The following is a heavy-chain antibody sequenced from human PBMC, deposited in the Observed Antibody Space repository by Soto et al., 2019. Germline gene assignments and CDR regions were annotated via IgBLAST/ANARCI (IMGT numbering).Heavy chain of an antibody. V-gene: IGHV2-5*02. CDR3: AARDWLEYFQH. CDR1: GFSLSTSGVG. CDR2: IYWDDDK. Sequence: QITLKESGPPLVKPTQTLTLTCTFSGFSLSTSGVGVGWIRQPPGKALEWLALIYWDDDKRYSPSLKSRLTITKDTSKNQVVLTMTNMDPVDTATYYCAARDWLEYFQHWGQGTLVTVSS. D-gene: IGHD3-9*01. J-gene: IGHJ1*01.